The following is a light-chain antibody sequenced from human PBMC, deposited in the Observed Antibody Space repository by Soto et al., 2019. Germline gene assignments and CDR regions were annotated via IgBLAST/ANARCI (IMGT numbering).Light chain of an antibody. J-gene: IGKJ4*01. CDR3: QQLNSYPLT. CDR1: QGISSY. CDR2: AAS. Sequence: IQLTQSPSSLSASVGDRVNITCRASQGISSYLAWYQQKPGKAPKLLIYAASTLQSGVPSRFSGSGSGTDFTLTISSLQPEDFATYYCQQLNSYPLTFGGGTKLEIK. V-gene: IGKV1-9*01.